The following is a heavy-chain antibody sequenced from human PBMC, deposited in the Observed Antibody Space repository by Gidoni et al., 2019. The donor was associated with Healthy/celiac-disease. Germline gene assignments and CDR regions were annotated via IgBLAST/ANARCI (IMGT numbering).Heavy chain of an antibody. J-gene: IGHJ4*02. V-gene: IGHV4-34*01. CDR1: GGSFSGYY. D-gene: IGHD6-19*01. CDR2: INHSGST. Sequence: QVQLQQWGAGLLKPSETLSLTCSVYGGSFSGYYWSWIRQPQGKGLEWIGEINHSGSTNDNPSLKSRVTISVDTSKNQFSLKLSSVTAADTAVYYCARGGGLYSSGWYLYWGQGTLVTVSS. CDR3: ARGGGLYSSGWYLY.